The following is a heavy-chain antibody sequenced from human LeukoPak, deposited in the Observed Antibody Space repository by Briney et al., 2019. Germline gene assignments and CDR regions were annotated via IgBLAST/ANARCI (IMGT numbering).Heavy chain of an antibody. CDR1: GISFSSYW. D-gene: IGHD3-22*01. J-gene: IGHJ4*02. Sequence: GGSPRLSCVASGISFSSYWMAWVRQAPGKGLEWVANIKYDGTHKFYADSVKGRLTISRDNAKNSLFLEMNSLRADDTAVYFCASSHDSSGNDWGQGTLVTVSS. V-gene: IGHV3-7*01. CDR3: ASSHDSSGND. CDR2: IKYDGTHK.